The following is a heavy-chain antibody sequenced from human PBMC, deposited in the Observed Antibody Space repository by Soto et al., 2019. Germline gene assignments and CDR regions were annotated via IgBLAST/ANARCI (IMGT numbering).Heavy chain of an antibody. D-gene: IGHD3-22*01. J-gene: IGHJ4*02. CDR1: GGTFSSYD. Sequence: QVQLVQSGAEVKKPGSSVKVSCKASGGTFSSYDISWVRQAPGQGHEWMGGIIPIFGTANYAQKFQGRVTITEDESTSTAYIELSSLRSEDTAVYYCARGYDDSSGYTDYWGQGTLVTVSS. CDR2: IIPIFGTA. CDR3: ARGYDDSSGYTDY. V-gene: IGHV1-69*01.